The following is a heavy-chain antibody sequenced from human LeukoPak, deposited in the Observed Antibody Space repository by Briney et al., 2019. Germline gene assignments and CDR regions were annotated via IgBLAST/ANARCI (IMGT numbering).Heavy chain of an antibody. CDR2: IYYSGST. J-gene: IGHJ5*02. CDR1: GGSISSCNW. CDR3: AREHTEYDFWSGYWGNWFDP. V-gene: IGHV4-4*02. D-gene: IGHD3-3*01. Sequence: PSETLSLTCAVSGGSISSCNWWSWVRQPPGKGLEWIGSIYYSGSTYYNPSLKSRVTISVDTSKNQFSLKLSSVSAADTAVYYCAREHTEYDFWSGYWGNWFDPWGQGTLVTVSS.